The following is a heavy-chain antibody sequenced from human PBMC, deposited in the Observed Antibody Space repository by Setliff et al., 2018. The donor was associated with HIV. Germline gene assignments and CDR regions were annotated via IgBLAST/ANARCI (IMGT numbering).Heavy chain of an antibody. CDR3: ARESPDGLDY. Sequence: SETLSLTCAVSGDSIGSSSWWSWVRQAPGKGLEWIGEIYHGGTTKYNPSLKSRVTMSVDRPNNHFSLRLTSVTAADTAVYFCARESPDGLDYWGQGTLVTVSS. CDR1: GDSIGSSSW. V-gene: IGHV4-4*02. CDR2: IYHGGTT. D-gene: IGHD2-8*01. J-gene: IGHJ4*02.